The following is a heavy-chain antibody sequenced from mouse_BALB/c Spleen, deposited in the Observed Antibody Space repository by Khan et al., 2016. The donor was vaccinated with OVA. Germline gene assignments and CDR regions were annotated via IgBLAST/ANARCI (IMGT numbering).Heavy chain of an antibody. CDR1: GFTFSTYG. CDR2: VSTGGTYT. Sequence: EVELVESGGDLVKPGGSLKLSCAASGFTFSTYGMSWVRQTPDRRLEWVATVSTGGTYTYYLDSVKGRFTISRDNAKNTLYLQMSSLKSEDTAMFYCTRLAYYYDSEGFAYWGQVTLVTVSA. D-gene: IGHD1-1*01. V-gene: IGHV5-6*01. J-gene: IGHJ3*01. CDR3: TRLAYYYDSEGFAY.